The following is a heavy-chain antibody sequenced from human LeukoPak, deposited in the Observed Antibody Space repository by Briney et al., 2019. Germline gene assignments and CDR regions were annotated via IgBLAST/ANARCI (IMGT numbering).Heavy chain of an antibody. J-gene: IGHJ4*02. CDR1: GFTFSSYS. V-gene: IGHV3-48*01. D-gene: IGHD2-2*01. CDR3: ARLTSITSNY. Sequence: GGSLRLSCAASGFTFSSYSMNWVRQASGKGLEWVSYISSSSSTIYYADSVKGRFTISRDNAKNSLYLQMNSLRAVDTAVYYCARLTSITSNYWGQGTLVTVSS. CDR2: ISSSSSTI.